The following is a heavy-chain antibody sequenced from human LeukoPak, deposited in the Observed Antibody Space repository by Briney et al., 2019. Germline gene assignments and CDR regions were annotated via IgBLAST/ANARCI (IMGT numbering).Heavy chain of an antibody. J-gene: IGHJ4*02. CDR2: ITSSSSYI. CDR1: GITLSSYS. V-gene: IGHV3-21*04. CDR3: ATYRQVLLPFES. Sequence: GGSPRLSCPVSGITLSSYSMSWVRQAPGKGLEWVSSITSSSSYIYYADSVKGRFTISRDNAKNSLYLQMNSLRAEDTAIYYCATYRQVLLPFESWGQGTLVTVSS. D-gene: IGHD2-8*02.